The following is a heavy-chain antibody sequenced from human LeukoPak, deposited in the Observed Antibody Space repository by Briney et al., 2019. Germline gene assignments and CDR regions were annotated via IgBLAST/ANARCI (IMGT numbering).Heavy chain of an antibody. Sequence: ASVKVSCKASGYTFTSYYMHWVRQAPGQGLEWMGIINPSGGSTSYAQKFQGRVTMTRDTSTSTVYMELSSLRSEDTAVYYCARDPRRDGYKSEFDYWGQGTLVTVSS. D-gene: IGHD5-24*01. J-gene: IGHJ4*02. CDR2: INPSGGST. V-gene: IGHV1-46*01. CDR1: GYTFTSYY. CDR3: ARDPRRDGYKSEFDY.